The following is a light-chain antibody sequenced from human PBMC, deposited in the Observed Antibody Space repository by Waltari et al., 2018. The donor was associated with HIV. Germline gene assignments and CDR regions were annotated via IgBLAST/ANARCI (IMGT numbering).Light chain of an antibody. V-gene: IGLV4-69*01. CDR3: QSWGGSVSPLLS. Sequence: QLVLTQSPSASASLGASVKLTCTLSSGESTYAIAWHQQQPEKGPRFLMKVKNDGGYNKGAGLPERVSGFSSGSGRYLVISRRQAEDEADYFGQSWGGSVSPLLSFGGGTKLTVL. CDR1: SGESTYA. CDR2: VKNDGGY. J-gene: IGLJ2*01.